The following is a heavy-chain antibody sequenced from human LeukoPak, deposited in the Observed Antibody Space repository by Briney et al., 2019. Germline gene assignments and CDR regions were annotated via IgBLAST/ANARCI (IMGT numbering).Heavy chain of an antibody. CDR3: SFGAPIYYYGMDV. J-gene: IGHJ6*02. D-gene: IGHD3-10*01. V-gene: IGHV1-2*02. Sequence: ASVKVACKASGYTFTGYYMHWVRQAPGQGLEWMGWINPNSGGTNYAQKFQGRVTITADKSTSTAYMELSSLRSEDTAVYYCSFGAPIYYYGMDVWGQGTTVTVSS. CDR2: INPNSGGT. CDR1: GYTFTGYY.